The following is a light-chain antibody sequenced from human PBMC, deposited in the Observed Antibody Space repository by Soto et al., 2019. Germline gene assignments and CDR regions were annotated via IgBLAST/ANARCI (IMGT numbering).Light chain of an antibody. CDR3: SSYTSSSTPDV. V-gene: IGLV2-14*01. Sequence: QSVLTQPASVSGSPGQSITISCTGTSSDVGGYNYVSWYQQHPGKAPKLMIYDVRNRPAGVSNRFSGSKSGNTASLTISGLQADDEAYYYCSSYTSSSTPDVFGTGTKLTVL. J-gene: IGLJ1*01. CDR2: DVR. CDR1: SSDVGGYNY.